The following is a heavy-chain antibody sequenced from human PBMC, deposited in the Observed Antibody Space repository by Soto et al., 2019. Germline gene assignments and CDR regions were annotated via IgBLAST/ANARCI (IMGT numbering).Heavy chain of an antibody. CDR1: GYTFTSYG. J-gene: IGHJ6*02. CDR3: ARRYYYDSSGYSYYYYGMDV. Sequence: ASVKVSFKASGYTFTSYGISWVRQAPGQGLEWMGWISAYNGNTNYAQKLQGRVTMTTDTSTSTAYMELRSLRSDDTAVYYCARRYYYDSSGYSYYYYGMDVWGQGTTVTVSS. D-gene: IGHD3-22*01. CDR2: ISAYNGNT. V-gene: IGHV1-18*01.